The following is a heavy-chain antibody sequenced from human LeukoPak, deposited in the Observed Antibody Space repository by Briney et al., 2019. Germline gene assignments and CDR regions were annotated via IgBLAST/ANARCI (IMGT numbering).Heavy chain of an antibody. CDR2: ISSSGSTI. CDR1: GFTFSGYE. CDR3: ARVGFGELSD. D-gene: IGHD3-10*01. J-gene: IGHJ4*02. V-gene: IGHV3-48*03. Sequence: GGPLRLSCAASGFTFSGYEMNWVRQAPGKGLEWVSYISSSGSTIYYADSVKGRFTISRDNAKNSLYLQMNSLRAEDTAVYYCARVGFGELSDWGQGTLVTVSS.